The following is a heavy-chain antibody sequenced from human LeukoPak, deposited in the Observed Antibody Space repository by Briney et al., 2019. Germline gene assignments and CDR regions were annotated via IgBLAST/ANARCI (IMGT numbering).Heavy chain of an antibody. CDR1: GFTVSSNY. Sequence: GGSLRLSCAASGFTVSSNYMNWVRQAPGKGLEWVSVIYSGGTAYYADSVKGRFTISRDNSKNTLYLQMNSLRAEDTAVYYCARDPPRSVGASDIWGQGTMVTVSS. J-gene: IGHJ3*02. CDR2: IYSGGTA. D-gene: IGHD1-26*01. CDR3: ARDPPRSVGASDI. V-gene: IGHV3-53*01.